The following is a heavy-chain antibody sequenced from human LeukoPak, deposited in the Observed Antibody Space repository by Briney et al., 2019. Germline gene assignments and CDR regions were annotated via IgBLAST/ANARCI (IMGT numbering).Heavy chain of an antibody. CDR3: VKGGAARPFDP. D-gene: IGHD6-6*01. CDR1: GFTFSSYA. V-gene: IGHV3-64D*06. Sequence: GGSLRLSCSASGFTFSSYAMHWVRQAPGKGLEYVSAISSNGGSTYYADSVKGRFTISRDTSKNTLYLQMSSLRAEDTAVYYCVKGGAARPFDPWGQGTLVTVPS. J-gene: IGHJ5*02. CDR2: ISSNGGST.